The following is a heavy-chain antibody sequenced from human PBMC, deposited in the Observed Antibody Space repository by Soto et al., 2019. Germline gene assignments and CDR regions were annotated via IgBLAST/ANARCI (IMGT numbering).Heavy chain of an antibody. CDR2: IDWDDEK. Sequence: SGPTLVNPTQTLTLTCTVSGFSLKTYGMRVSWVRQPPGKALEWLARIDWDDEKFYSTAMKTRLSISKGTSDNQVVLTMTNMDPIDTATYYCARSPIIAVVTAIDFWGQGILVTVSS. CDR1: GFSLKTYGMR. V-gene: IGHV2-70*04. J-gene: IGHJ4*02. D-gene: IGHD3-3*01. CDR3: ARSPIIAVVTAIDF.